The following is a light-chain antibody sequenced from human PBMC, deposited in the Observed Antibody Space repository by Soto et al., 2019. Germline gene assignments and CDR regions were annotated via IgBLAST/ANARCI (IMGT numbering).Light chain of an antibody. CDR2: SAS. J-gene: IGKJ2*01. CDR1: QTINKN. V-gene: IGKV1-39*01. CDR3: QQSFRTPYT. Sequence: DIPMTQSPSSLSASVGDRVTITCRASQTINKNLNWYQQKPGQAPNLLIYSASDFQSGVPSRFSGSGSGTEFTLTISGLQPEDYATYYCQQSFRTPYTFGQGTDLEI.